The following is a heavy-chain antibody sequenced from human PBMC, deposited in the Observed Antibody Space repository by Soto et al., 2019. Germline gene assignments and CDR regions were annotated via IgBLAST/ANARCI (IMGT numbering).Heavy chain of an antibody. V-gene: IGHV1-46*04. CDR3: ARDDSRGYYSRWFDP. CDR2: INPSGGST. D-gene: IGHD3-22*01. Sequence: QVQLVQSGAEVKKPGASVKVSCKASGYTFTSYYMHWVRQAPGQGLEWMGIINPSGGSTSYAQKLQGRVTMXXDXSXXTVYMELSSLRSEDTAVYYCARDDSRGYYSRWFDPWGQGTLVTVSS. CDR1: GYTFTSYY. J-gene: IGHJ5*02.